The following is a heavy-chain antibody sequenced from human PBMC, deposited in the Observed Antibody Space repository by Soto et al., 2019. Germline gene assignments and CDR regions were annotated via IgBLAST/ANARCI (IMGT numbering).Heavy chain of an antibody. D-gene: IGHD1-26*01. CDR1: GGSISSYY. V-gene: IGHV4-59*08. Sequence: SETLSLTCTVSGGSISSYYWSWIRQPPGKGLEWIGYIYYSGSTNYNPSLKSRVTISVDTSKNQFSLKLSSVTAADTAVYYCAREQAKGGYYYYGMDVWAKGPRSPSP. CDR3: AREQAKGGYYYYGMDV. J-gene: IGHJ6*02. CDR2: IYYSGST.